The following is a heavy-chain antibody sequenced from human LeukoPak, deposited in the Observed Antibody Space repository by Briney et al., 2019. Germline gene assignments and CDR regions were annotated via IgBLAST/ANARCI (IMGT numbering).Heavy chain of an antibody. CDR2: IYYSGST. CDR1: GGSISSGDYY. CDR3: ARARSSWYVDY. J-gene: IGHJ4*02. V-gene: IGHV4-30-4*08. D-gene: IGHD6-13*01. Sequence: PSETLSLTCTVSGGSISSGDYYWSWIRQPPGKGLEWIGYIYYSGSTYYNPSLKSRVTISVDTSKNQFSLKLSSVTAADTAVYYCARARSSWYVDYWGQGTLVTVSS.